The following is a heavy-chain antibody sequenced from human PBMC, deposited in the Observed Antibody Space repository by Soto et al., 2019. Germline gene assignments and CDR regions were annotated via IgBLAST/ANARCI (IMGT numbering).Heavy chain of an antibody. D-gene: IGHD2-15*01. CDR2: ISGSGDST. J-gene: IGHJ4*02. Sequence: SLRLSCAASGFTFSSYAMSLVRQAPGKGLEWVSTISGSGDSTYYADSVRGRFTISRDNSKNTLYLQMNSLRAEDTAVYYCAKETLGYCSSGSCRIDYWGQGTLVTVSS. CDR1: GFTFSSYA. CDR3: AKETLGYCSSGSCRIDY. V-gene: IGHV3-23*01.